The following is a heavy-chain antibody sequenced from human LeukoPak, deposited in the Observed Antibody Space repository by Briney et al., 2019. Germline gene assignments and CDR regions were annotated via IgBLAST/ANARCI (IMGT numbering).Heavy chain of an antibody. CDR1: GGTFSSYA. D-gene: IGHD3-10*01. Sequence: SSVKVSCKASGGTFSSYAISWVRQAPGQGLEWMGWISAYNGNTNYAQKLQGRVTMTTDTSTSTAYMELRSLRSDDTAVYYCARGLWFGESYFDYWGQGTLVTVSS. CDR2: ISAYNGNT. J-gene: IGHJ4*02. CDR3: ARGLWFGESYFDY. V-gene: IGHV1-18*01.